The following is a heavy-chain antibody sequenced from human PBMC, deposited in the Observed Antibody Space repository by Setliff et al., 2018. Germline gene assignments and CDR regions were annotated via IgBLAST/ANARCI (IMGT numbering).Heavy chain of an antibody. CDR3: ARERSYYYDSSGFYYEGRHFDY. V-gene: IGHV4-61*09. D-gene: IGHD3-22*01. J-gene: IGHJ4*02. CDR2: IYTSGST. Sequence: SETLSLTCTVSGGSISSGTNYWSWIRQSAGKGLEWIGYIYTSGSTNYNPSLKSRVTISLDTSKNQFSLKLSFVTAADTAVYYCARERSYYYDSSGFYYEGRHFDYWGQGTLVTVSS. CDR1: GGSISSGTNY.